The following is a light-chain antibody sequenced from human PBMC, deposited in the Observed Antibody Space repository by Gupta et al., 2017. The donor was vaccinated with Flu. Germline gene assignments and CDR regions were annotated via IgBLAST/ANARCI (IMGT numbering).Light chain of an antibody. CDR3: QKRSNWPPYT. CDR1: QSVGTY. J-gene: IGKJ2*01. Sequence: ELVLTQSPATLSLSPGERATLSCRARQSVGTYLAWYQHKPGQTPRLLIYDAANRATGIPARFSGSGSGTDVTLTISSREPEDFAGYYCQKRSNWPPYTFGQGTXLEI. V-gene: IGKV3-11*01. CDR2: DAA.